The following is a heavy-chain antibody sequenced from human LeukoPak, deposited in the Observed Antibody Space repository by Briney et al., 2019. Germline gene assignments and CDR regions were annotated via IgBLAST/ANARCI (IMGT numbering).Heavy chain of an antibody. CDR1: GFTVITND. CDR3: ARGVVPLAANTLAY. D-gene: IGHD1-1*01. J-gene: IGHJ4*02. Sequence: GGSLRLSCAASGFTVITNDMTWVRQAPGKGLEWVSVLYSDGNTKYADSVQGRFTISRDNSKNTLYLEMNSLSPDDTAVYYCARGVVPLAANTLAYWGQGTLVTVSS. CDR2: LYSDGNT. V-gene: IGHV3-53*01.